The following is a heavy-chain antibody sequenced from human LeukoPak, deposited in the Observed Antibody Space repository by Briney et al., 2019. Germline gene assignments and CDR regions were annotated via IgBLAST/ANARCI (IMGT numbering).Heavy chain of an antibody. J-gene: IGHJ5*02. Sequence: ASVKVSCKASGYTFTSYYMHWVRQAPGQGLEWMGWINPNSGGTNYAQKFQGRVTMTTDTSTSTAYMELRSLRSDDTAVYYCARDRGYCSGGSCLNWFDPWGQGTLVTVSS. CDR1: GYTFTSYY. CDR3: ARDRGYCSGGSCLNWFDP. D-gene: IGHD2-15*01. CDR2: INPNSGGT. V-gene: IGHV1-2*02.